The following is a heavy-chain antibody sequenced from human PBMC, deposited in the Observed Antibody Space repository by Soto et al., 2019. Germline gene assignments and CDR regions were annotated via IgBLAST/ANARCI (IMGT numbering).Heavy chain of an antibody. J-gene: IGHJ6*02. CDR2: ISGYNVNT. D-gene: IGHD3-10*01. Sequence: QVQLVQSGAEVKKPGASVKVSCKASGYTFTSYGVSWGRQAPGQGLEWMGWISGYNVNTNYAQKLQGRVTMTTGTSTSTAYMELSSLRSNDTAVYYCARARKYYYGSGSPYYYGMDVWGQGITVTVSS. CDR3: ARARKYYYGSGSPYYYGMDV. CDR1: GYTFTSYG. V-gene: IGHV1-18*04.